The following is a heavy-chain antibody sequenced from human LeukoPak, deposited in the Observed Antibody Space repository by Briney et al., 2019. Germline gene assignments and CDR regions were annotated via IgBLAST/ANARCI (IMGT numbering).Heavy chain of an antibody. CDR2: IRNDDSDR. V-gene: IGHV3-30*02. CDR1: GFIFSDYG. J-gene: IGHJ4*02. CDR3: AIYDNRGDFDY. D-gene: IGHD3-22*01. Sequence: GGSLRLSCAASGFIFSDYGMHWVRQAPGKGLEWVAFIRNDDSDRDYGDSVKGRFIISRDNSKNTLFLQMNSLRPEDTGVYYCAIYDNRGDFDYWGQGTLVTVSS.